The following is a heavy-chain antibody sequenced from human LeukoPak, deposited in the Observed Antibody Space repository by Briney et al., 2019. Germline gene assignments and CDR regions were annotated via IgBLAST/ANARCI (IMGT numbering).Heavy chain of an antibody. CDR3: SRGRECSGGSCYYYYYGMDV. CDR1: GGSFSGYY. D-gene: IGHD2-15*01. V-gene: IGHV4-34*01. Sequence: SETLSLTCAVYGGSFSGYYWSWIRQPPGKGLEWIGEINHSGSTNYNPSLKSRVTISVDTSKNQFSLKLSSVTAADTAVYYCSRGRECSGGSCYYYYYGMDVWGQGTTVTVSS. J-gene: IGHJ6*02. CDR2: INHSGST.